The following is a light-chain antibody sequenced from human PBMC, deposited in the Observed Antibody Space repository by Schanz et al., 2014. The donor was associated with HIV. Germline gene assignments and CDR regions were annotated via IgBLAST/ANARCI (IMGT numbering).Light chain of an antibody. CDR2: GAS. V-gene: IGKV3D-15*01. CDR1: QTVSNN. Sequence: EIVMTQSPVTLSVSPGERATLSCRASQTVSNNLAWYQQKPGQAPRLLIYGASNRATGIPDRFSGSGSGTDFTLTISSLQAEDVAVYYCQQYYTTPFTFGPGTKVDIK. J-gene: IGKJ3*01. CDR3: QQYYTTPFT.